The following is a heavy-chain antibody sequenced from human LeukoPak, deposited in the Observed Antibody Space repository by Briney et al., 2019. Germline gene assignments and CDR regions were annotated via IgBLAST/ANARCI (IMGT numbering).Heavy chain of an antibody. CDR1: GYTFTSFG. Sequence: ASVKVSCKASGYTFTSFGISWVRQAPGQGLEWMGWISAYNANTNFAQNLQGRVTMTTDTSTSTAYMELRSLRSDDTAVYYCARVQGSSGWYIFDYWGQGTLVTVSS. CDR2: ISAYNANT. CDR3: ARVQGSSGWYIFDY. D-gene: IGHD6-19*01. V-gene: IGHV1-18*01. J-gene: IGHJ4*02.